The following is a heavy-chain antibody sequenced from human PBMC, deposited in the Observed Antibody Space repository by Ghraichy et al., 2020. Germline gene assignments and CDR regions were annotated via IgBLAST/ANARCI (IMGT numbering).Heavy chain of an antibody. V-gene: IGHV1-18*04. CDR1: GYTFTNYG. J-gene: IGHJ5*02. D-gene: IGHD2-2*01. Sequence: ASVKVSCKTSGYTFTNYGISWVRQAPGQGLEWMGWISAYNGYTDNAQKFQGRVTMTTDTSTNTAYMEMRDLRSDDTAVYYCARVLGYCFSTNCQLWFDPWGQGALVTVSS. CDR3: ARVLGYCFSTNCQLWFDP. CDR2: ISAYNGYT.